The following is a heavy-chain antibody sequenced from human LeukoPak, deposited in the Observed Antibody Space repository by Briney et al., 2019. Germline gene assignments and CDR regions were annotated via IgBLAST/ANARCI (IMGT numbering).Heavy chain of an antibody. Sequence: EASVKVSCKASGYTFTSYGISWVRQAPGQGLEWMGWISAYNGNTNYAQKLQGRVTMTTDTSTSTAYMELRSLRSDDTAVYYCARPGALAAAGIFDYWGQGTLVTVSS. V-gene: IGHV1-18*01. J-gene: IGHJ4*02. CDR3: ARPGALAAAGIFDY. CDR1: GYTFTSYG. CDR2: ISAYNGNT. D-gene: IGHD6-13*01.